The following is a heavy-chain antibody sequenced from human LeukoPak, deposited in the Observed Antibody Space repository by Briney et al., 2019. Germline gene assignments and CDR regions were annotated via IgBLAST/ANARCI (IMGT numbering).Heavy chain of an antibody. V-gene: IGHV3-30*02. CDR3: AKGHLSSSDYYDSSGLRY. CDR2: IRYDGSNK. Sequence: WGSLRLSCAASGFTFSSYGMHWVRQAPGKGLEWVAFIRYDGSNKYYADSVKGRFTISRDNSKNTLYVQMNSLRAEDTAVYYCAKGHLSSSDYYDSSGLRYWGQGTLVRVSS. D-gene: IGHD3-22*01. J-gene: IGHJ4*02. CDR1: GFTFSSYG.